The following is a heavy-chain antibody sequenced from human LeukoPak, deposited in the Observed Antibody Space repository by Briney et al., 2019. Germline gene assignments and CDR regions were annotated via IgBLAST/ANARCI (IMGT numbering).Heavy chain of an antibody. CDR2: ISDDGSNE. CDR3: ARDPVDY. CDR1: GFTFSSYA. V-gene: IGHV3-30-3*01. Sequence: GGSLRLSCAASGFTFSSYAMHWVRQAPGKGLEWVAIISDDGSNEYYADSVKGRFTISRDNSKNTLYLQMNSLRAEDTAVYYCARDPVDYWGQGTLVTVSS. J-gene: IGHJ4*02.